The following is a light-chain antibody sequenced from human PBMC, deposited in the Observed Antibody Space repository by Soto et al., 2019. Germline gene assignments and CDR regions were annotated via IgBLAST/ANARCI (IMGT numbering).Light chain of an antibody. CDR3: SSYTSSTTSVV. V-gene: IGLV1-40*01. CDR1: FFNIGAGYD. CDR2: GNN. Sequence: QSVLTQPPSVSGAPGQRVTISCTGSFFNIGAGYDVHWYQQLPETAPKLLIYGNNNRPSGVPDRFSASKSGSSASLTITGLQAEDEADYYCSSYTSSTTSVVFGGGTKLTVL. J-gene: IGLJ2*01.